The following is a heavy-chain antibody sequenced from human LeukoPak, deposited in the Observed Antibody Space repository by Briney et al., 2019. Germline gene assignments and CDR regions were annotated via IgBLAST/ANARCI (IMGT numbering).Heavy chain of an antibody. CDR2: IWYDGSNK. Sequence: GGSLRLSCAASGFTFSSYGMHWVRQAPGKGLGWVAVIWYDGSNKYYADSVKGRFTISRDNSKNTLYLQMNSLRAEDTAVYYRAREGRGISAFDIWGQGTMVTVSS. CDR1: GFTFSSYG. V-gene: IGHV3-33*01. D-gene: IGHD3-10*01. J-gene: IGHJ3*02. CDR3: AREGRGISAFDI.